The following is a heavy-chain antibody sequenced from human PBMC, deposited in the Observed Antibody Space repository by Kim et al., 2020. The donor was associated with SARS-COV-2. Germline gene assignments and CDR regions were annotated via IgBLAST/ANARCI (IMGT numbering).Heavy chain of an antibody. J-gene: IGHJ6*02. Sequence: GGSLRLSCAASGFTFSYTWMHWVSQAPGKGLVWVSVIYFDGRSTNYADSVKGRFTISRDNTKNTVYLQMNILRVEDTAVYYCANDSHYGMAVWGQG. V-gene: IGHV3-74*01. CDR3: ANDSHYGMAV. D-gene: IGHD3-3*01. CDR2: IYFDGRST. CDR1: GFTFSYTW.